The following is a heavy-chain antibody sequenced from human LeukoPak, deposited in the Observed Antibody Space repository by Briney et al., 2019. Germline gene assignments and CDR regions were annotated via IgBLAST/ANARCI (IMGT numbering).Heavy chain of an antibody. D-gene: IGHD4-17*01. Sequence: ASVKVSCKASGYTFTGYYMHWVRQAPGQGLEWMGWINPNSGGTNYAQKFQGRVTMTRDTSISTAYMEVSRLRSDDTAVYYCARDPGDYGDYDYWGQGTLVTLSS. CDR2: INPNSGGT. CDR1: GYTFTGYY. V-gene: IGHV1-2*02. J-gene: IGHJ4*02. CDR3: ARDPGDYGDYDY.